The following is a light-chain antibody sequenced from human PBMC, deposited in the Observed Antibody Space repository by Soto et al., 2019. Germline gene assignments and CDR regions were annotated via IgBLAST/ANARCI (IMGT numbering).Light chain of an antibody. CDR3: QQYNNWPPGLT. Sequence: EIVMTQSPATLSVSPGERATLSCRASQSVSSNLAWYQQKPGQAPRLLIYGASTRATGIPARFSGSGSGTEFTRTISSLQSEDFAVYYCQQYNNWPPGLTFGGGNKVEIK. CDR1: QSVSSN. CDR2: GAS. J-gene: IGKJ4*01. V-gene: IGKV3-15*01.